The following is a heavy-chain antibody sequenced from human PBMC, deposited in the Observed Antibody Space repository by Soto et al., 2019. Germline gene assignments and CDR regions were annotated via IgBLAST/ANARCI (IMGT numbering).Heavy chain of an antibody. Sequence: QVQLVQSGAEVKKPGSSVKVSCKASGGTFSSYAISWVRQAPGQGLEWMGGIIPIFGTANYAQKFQGRVTMTADESTSTAYMELSSLRAEDTAVYYCASGGRIAAADYYYYGMDVWGQGTTVTVSS. CDR3: ASGGRIAAADYYYYGMDV. CDR1: GGTFSSYA. V-gene: IGHV1-69*01. D-gene: IGHD6-13*01. J-gene: IGHJ6*02. CDR2: IIPIFGTA.